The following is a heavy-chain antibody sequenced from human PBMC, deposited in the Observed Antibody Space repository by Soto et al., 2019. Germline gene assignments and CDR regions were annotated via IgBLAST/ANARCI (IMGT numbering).Heavy chain of an antibody. J-gene: IGHJ4*01. Sequence: QVQLQESGPGLVKPSQTLSLTCTVSGGSISNGGYYWSWIRQHPGKGLELIGYITYSGTTYYNPSLKRRVIISDDMSENHFSLKLSSVSAASTAVYYCRGYYYDSSGYPPLDYWGQGTLVTVSS. D-gene: IGHD3-22*01. CDR3: RGYYYDSSGYPPLDY. CDR2: ITYSGTT. CDR1: GGSISNGGYY. V-gene: IGHV4-31*03.